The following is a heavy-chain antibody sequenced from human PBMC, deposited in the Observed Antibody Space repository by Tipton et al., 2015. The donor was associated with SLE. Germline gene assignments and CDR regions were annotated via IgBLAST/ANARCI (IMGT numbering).Heavy chain of an antibody. CDR3: ASLYDSSGYYFDAFDI. D-gene: IGHD3-22*01. Sequence: SLRLSCAASGFTFSSYWMSWVRQAPGKGLEWVANIKQDGSEKYYVDSVKGRFTISRDNAKNSLYLQMNSLRAEDTAVYYCASLYDSSGYYFDAFDIWGQGTMVTVSS. J-gene: IGHJ3*02. V-gene: IGHV3-7*05. CDR2: IKQDGSEK. CDR1: GFTFSSYW.